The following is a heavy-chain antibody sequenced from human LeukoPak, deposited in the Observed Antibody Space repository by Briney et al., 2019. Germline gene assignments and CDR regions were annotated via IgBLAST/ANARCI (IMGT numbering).Heavy chain of an antibody. CDR2: ISSSGSTI. Sequence: GGSLRLSCAASGFTFSDYYMSWIRQAPGKGLEWVSYISSSGSTIYYADSVKGRFTISRDNAKNSLYLQMNSLRAEDTAVYYCAGERYYYDSSGYIHSWGQGALVTVSS. V-gene: IGHV3-11*01. CDR1: GFTFSDYY. CDR3: AGERYYYDSSGYIHS. J-gene: IGHJ4*02. D-gene: IGHD3-22*01.